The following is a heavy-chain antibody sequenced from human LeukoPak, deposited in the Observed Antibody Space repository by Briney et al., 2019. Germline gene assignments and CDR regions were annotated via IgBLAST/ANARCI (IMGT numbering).Heavy chain of an antibody. J-gene: IGHJ6*03. CDR3: ARLLSGMDV. D-gene: IGHD2-8*02. CDR2: IYYSGST. CDR1: GGSISSHY. Sequence: SETLSLTCTVSGGSISSHYWSWIRRPPGKGLEWIGYIYYSGSTNYNPSLKSRVTISVDTSKNQFSLKLSSVTAADTAVYYCARLLSGMDVWGKGTTVTVSS. V-gene: IGHV4-59*11.